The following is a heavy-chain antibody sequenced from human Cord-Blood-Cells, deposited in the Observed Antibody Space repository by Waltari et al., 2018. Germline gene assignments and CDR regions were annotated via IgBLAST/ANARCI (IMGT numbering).Heavy chain of an antibody. Sequence: QVTLKESGPVLVKPTETLTLTCTVSGFSLSNARMGVSWIRQPPGKALEWLAHIFSNDEKSYSTSLKSRLPISKDTSKSQVVLTMTNMDPVDTATYSCARSFLRWYFDLWGRGTLVTVSS. J-gene: IGHJ2*01. V-gene: IGHV2-26*01. CDR1: GFSLSNARMG. CDR2: IFSNDEK. CDR3: ARSFLRWYFDL.